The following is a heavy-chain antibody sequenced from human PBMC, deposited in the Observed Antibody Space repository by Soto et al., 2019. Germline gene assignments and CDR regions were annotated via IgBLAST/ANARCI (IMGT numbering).Heavy chain of an antibody. D-gene: IGHD1-26*01. V-gene: IGHV4-59*01. J-gene: IGHJ4*02. CDR3: ARVLSGTSLFDY. CDR2: ISYSGST. CDR1: GGAIISDY. Sequence: SETLSLTCTVSGGAIISDYWSWIRQLPGKGLEWIGYISYSGSTNYNPSLKSLATISVDTSKNQFSLKLSSVTAADTAVYYCARVLSGTSLFDYWGQGTLVTVSS.